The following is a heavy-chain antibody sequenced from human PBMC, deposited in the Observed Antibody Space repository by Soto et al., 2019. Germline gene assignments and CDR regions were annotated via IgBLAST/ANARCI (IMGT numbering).Heavy chain of an antibody. CDR2: TYYRSKWNH. CDR3: ARDIDAGLDY. Sequence: SQTLSLTCVVSGDSVSSNSCGWNWFRQSPSRGLEWLGRTYYRSKWNHEYAISVKSRITINPDTSKNQFSLQLNSVTPEDTALYYCARDIDAGLDYWGQGTPVTVSS. V-gene: IGHV6-1*01. J-gene: IGHJ4*02. D-gene: IGHD2-15*01. CDR1: GDSVSSNSCG.